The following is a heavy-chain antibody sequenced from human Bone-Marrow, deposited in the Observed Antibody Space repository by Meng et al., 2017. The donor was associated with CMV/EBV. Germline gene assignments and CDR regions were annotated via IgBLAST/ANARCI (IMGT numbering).Heavy chain of an antibody. D-gene: IGHD2-2*01. CDR2: ISYDGSNK. J-gene: IGHJ4*02. CDR3: ASRYCSSTSCYMGLLDY. Sequence: GECLKISCAASGFTFSSYAMHWVRQAPGKGLEWVAVISYDGSNKYYADSVKGRFTISRDNSKNTLYLQMNSLRAEDTAVYYCASRYCSSTSCYMGLLDYWGQGTLVTVSS. CDR1: GFTFSSYA. V-gene: IGHV3-30*04.